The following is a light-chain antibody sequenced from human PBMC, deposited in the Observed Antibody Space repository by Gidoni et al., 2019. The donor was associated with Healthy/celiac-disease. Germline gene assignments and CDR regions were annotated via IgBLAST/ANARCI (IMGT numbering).Light chain of an antibody. CDR3: QQSYSTPPLT. Sequence: DIQMTQFPSSMSASVGDRVTITCRASQSMSSYLNWYQQKPGKAPKLLIYAASSLQSGVPSRFSGSGAGTDFTLTISSLQPEDFATYYCQQSYSTPPLTFGGGTKVEIK. V-gene: IGKV1-39*01. CDR2: AAS. CDR1: QSMSSY. J-gene: IGKJ4*01.